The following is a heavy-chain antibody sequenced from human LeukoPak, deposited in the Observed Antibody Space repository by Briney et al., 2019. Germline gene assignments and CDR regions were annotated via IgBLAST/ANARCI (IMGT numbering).Heavy chain of an antibody. Sequence: PEASVKVSCKTSGYSFSSYGISWVRQAPGQGLEWMGRIIPILGIANYAQKFQGRVTITADKSTSTAYMELSSLRSEDTAVYYCARDPPFANSNDYFDYWGQGTLVTVSS. CDR1: GYSFSSYG. J-gene: IGHJ4*02. V-gene: IGHV1-69*04. CDR3: ARDPPFANSNDYFDY. D-gene: IGHD4/OR15-4a*01. CDR2: IIPILGIA.